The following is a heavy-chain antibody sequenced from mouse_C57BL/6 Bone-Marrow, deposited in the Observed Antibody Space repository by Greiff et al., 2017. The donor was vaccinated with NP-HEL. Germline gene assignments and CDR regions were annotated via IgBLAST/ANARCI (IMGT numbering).Heavy chain of an antibody. Sequence: LQQPGAELVKPGASVKLSCKASGYTFTSYWMHWVKQRPGRGLEWIGRIDPISGGTKYNEKFKSKATLTVDKPSSTAYMQLSSLTSEDSAVYYCARPSTMVTTGFAYWGQGTLVTVSA. V-gene: IGHV1-72*01. CDR1: GYTFTSYW. CDR2: IDPISGGT. J-gene: IGHJ3*01. CDR3: ARPSTMVTTGFAY. D-gene: IGHD2-2*01.